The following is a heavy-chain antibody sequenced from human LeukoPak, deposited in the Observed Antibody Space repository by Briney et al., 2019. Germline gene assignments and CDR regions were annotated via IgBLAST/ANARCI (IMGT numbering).Heavy chain of an antibody. V-gene: IGHV3-23*01. D-gene: IGHD2-2*01. Sequence: GGSLSLSCAASGFTFSSHGMNWVRQAPGKGLEWVSGISPSGGITYYTDSVKGRFTISRDNSKNTVSLQMNSLRGEDTAVYYCARGGGTVTAAIYYWGQGALVTVSS. CDR1: GFTFSSHG. CDR3: ARGGGTVTAAIYY. J-gene: IGHJ4*02. CDR2: ISPSGGIT.